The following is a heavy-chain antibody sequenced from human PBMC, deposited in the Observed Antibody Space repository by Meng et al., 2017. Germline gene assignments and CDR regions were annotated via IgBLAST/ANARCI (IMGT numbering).Heavy chain of an antibody. CDR3: ARVGTTDAF. V-gene: IGHV1-69*06. Sequence: QVTCVESGAEVRTTGSWVKVSCKASGGTFRSYAISGVRQAPGQGLEWMGGIIPIFGTAHYTQKYPGRVTITADKSTSTAYMELSSLRSEDTAVYYCARVGTTDAFCGQGTLVTVSS. CDR1: GGTFRSYA. D-gene: IGHD1-1*01. J-gene: IGHJ1*01. CDR2: IIPIFGTA.